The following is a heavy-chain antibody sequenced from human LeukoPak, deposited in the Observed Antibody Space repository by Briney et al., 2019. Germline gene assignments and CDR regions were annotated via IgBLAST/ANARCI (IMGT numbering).Heavy chain of an antibody. CDR1: GGSLSSYY. CDR2: IYYSGST. CDR3: ARTGSSGWNYYYYYGMDV. V-gene: IGHV4-59*08. D-gene: IGHD6-19*01. J-gene: IGHJ6*02. Sequence: SETLSLTCTVSGGSLSSYYWSWIRQPPGKGLEWIGYIYYSGSTNYNPSLQSRVTISVDTSKNQFSLKLSSVTAADTAVYYCARTGSSGWNYYYYYGMDVWGQGTTVTVSS.